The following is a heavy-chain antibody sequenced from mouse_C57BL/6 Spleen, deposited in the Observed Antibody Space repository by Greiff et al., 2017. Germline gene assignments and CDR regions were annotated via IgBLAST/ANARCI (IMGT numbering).Heavy chain of an antibody. CDR3: AWRAYYGPFDY. CDR2: ISRGGSTI. V-gene: IGHV5-17*01. CDR1: GFTFSDYG. J-gene: IGHJ2*01. Sequence: EVQVVESGGGLVKPGGSLKLSCAASGFTFSDYGMHWVRQAPEQGLEWVAYISRGGSTIYYAHTVKGRFTISRDTANNTLFLQMTSLRSEDTAVYYGAWRAYYGPFDYWGQGTTLTVSS. D-gene: IGHD2-10*01.